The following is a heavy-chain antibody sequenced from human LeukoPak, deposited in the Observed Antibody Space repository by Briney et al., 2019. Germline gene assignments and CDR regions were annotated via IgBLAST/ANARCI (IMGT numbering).Heavy chain of an antibody. CDR3: ARHWRNIVGARGDY. CDR1: GGSISSSSYY. V-gene: IGHV4-39*01. CDR2: IYYSGST. J-gene: IGHJ4*02. D-gene: IGHD1-26*01. Sequence: PSETLSLTCTVSGGSISSSSYYWGWIRQPPGKGLEWIGSIYYSGSTYYNPSLKSRVTISVDTSKNQFSLKLSSVTAADTAVYYCARHWRNIVGARGDYWGQGTLVTVSS.